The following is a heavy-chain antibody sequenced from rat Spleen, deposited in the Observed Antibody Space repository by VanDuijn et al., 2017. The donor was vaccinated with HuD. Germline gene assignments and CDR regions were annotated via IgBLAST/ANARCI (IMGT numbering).Heavy chain of an antibody. V-gene: IGHV5-7*01. CDR2: INYDGRST. D-gene: IGHD1-12*02. CDR1: GFTFSDYY. CDR3: ARQGYYDGSYPDY. Sequence: EVRLVESGGGLVRPGRSLKLSCAASGFTFSDYYMAWVRQAPTKGLEWVATINYDGRSTYYRDSVKGRFTISRDNANSTLYLQMDSLRSEDTATYYCARQGYYDGSYPDYWGQGVMVTVSS. J-gene: IGHJ2*01.